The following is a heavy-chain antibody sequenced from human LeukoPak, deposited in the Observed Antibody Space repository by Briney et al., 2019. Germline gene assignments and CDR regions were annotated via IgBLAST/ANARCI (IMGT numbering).Heavy chain of an antibody. CDR2: IYYTGST. CDR3: ARHRDYDNSGYYPYFDY. CDR1: GGSISSSSYY. Sequence: SGTLSLTCSVSGGSISSSSYYWGWIRQPPGKGLEWFGSIYYTGSTYYNPSLKSRVTISVDTSKNQFSLKLSSVTAADTAVYYCARHRDYDNSGYYPYFDYWGQGTLVTVSS. V-gene: IGHV4-39*01. D-gene: IGHD3-22*01. J-gene: IGHJ4*02.